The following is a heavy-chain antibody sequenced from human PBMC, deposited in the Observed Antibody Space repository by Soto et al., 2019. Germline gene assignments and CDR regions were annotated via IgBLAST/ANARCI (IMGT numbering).Heavy chain of an antibody. CDR2: ISYDGSNK. CDR3: AGGQYYFDY. D-gene: IGHD2-15*01. Sequence: QVQLVESGGGVVQPGRSLRLSCAASGFPFSSYGMHWVRPAPGKGLDWVALISYDGSNKYYADSVKGRFTISRDNSKHTLYLEMSSLRVEDTAVYYCAGGQYYFDYCGQGTLVSVSS. J-gene: IGHJ4*02. V-gene: IGHV3-30*03. CDR1: GFPFSSYG.